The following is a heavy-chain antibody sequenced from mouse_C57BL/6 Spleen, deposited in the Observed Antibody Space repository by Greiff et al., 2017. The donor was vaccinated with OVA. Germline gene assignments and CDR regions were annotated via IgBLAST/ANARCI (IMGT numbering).Heavy chain of an antibody. D-gene: IGHD3-1*01. Sequence: EVQLQQSGPELVKPGASVKLPCKASGYTFTDYNMDWVKQSHGKSLEWIGDINPNNGGTIYNQKFKGKATLTVDKSSSTAYMELRSLTSEDTAVYYCARSPGRPYAMDYWGQGTSVTVSS. CDR2: INPNNGGT. CDR3: ARSPGRPYAMDY. J-gene: IGHJ4*01. CDR1: GYTFTDYN. V-gene: IGHV1-18*01.